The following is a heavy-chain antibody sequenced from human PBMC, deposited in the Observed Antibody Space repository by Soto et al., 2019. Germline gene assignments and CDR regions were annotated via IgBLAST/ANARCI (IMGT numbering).Heavy chain of an antibody. V-gene: IGHV1-18*01. D-gene: IGHD2-15*01. CDR3: ARDALGYCSGGSCYRRFDP. CDR2: ISAYNGNT. CDR1: GDTFTSYG. J-gene: IGHJ5*02. Sequence: ASVKVSCKASGDTFTSYGISWVRQAPGQGLEWMGWISAYNGNTNYAQKLQGRVTMTTDTSTSTAYMELRSLRSDDTAVYYCARDALGYCSGGSCYRRFDPWGQGTLVTVSS.